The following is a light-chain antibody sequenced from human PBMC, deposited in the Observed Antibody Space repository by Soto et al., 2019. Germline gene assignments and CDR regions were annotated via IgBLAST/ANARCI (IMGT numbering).Light chain of an antibody. Sequence: QSVLTQPPSASGTPGQRVTISCSGSSSNFGSNYVYWYQQLPGTAPKLLIYRNNKRPSGVPDRFSGSKSGTSASLAISGIRSEDEADYYCAAWDDSLSAVVFGGGTKLTVL. V-gene: IGLV1-47*01. J-gene: IGLJ2*01. CDR1: SSNFGSNY. CDR3: AAWDDSLSAVV. CDR2: RNN.